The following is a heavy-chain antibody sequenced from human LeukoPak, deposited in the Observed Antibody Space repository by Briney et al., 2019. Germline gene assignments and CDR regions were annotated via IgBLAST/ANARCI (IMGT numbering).Heavy chain of an antibody. CDR2: IYYSGGT. V-gene: IGHV4-59*08. J-gene: IGHJ5*02. Sequence: SETLSLTCTVSGGSISSYYWSWIRQPPGKGLEWIGYIYYSGGTNYNPSLKNRVTISIDTSRNQFSLKLSSVTAADTAVHFCARRGYSTNPNWFDPWGQGTLVTVSS. D-gene: IGHD1-26*01. CDR3: ARRGYSTNPNWFDP. CDR1: GGSISSYY.